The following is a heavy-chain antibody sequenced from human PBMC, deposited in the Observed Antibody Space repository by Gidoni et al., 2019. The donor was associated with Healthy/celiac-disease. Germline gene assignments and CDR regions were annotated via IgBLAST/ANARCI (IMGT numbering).Heavy chain of an antibody. CDR2: ISSSSSYT. V-gene: IGHV3-11*05. CDR3: ARVVTEYYFDY. J-gene: IGHJ4*02. D-gene: IGHD3-16*02. CDR1: GFTFSDYY. Sequence: QVQLVESGGGLVKPGGSLRLSCAASGFTFSDYYMSWIRQAPGKGLEWVSYISSSSSYTNYADSVKGRFTISRDNAKNSLYLQMNSLRAEDTAVYYCARVVTEYYFDYWGQGTLVTVSS.